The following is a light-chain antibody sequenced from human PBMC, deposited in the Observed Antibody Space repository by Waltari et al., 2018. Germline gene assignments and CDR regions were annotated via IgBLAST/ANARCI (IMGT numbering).Light chain of an antibody. V-gene: IGKV1-39*01. CDR2: AAS. Sequence: DIQMTQSPSSLSASVGDRFSITCRASQSISTHLNWYQQKPGKAPKLLIYAASNLQSGVPSRFSGRGSETDFTLTISSLQPEDFAVYYCQQSYNTPRTFGPGTKVDIK. J-gene: IGKJ3*01. CDR1: QSISTH. CDR3: QQSYNTPRT.